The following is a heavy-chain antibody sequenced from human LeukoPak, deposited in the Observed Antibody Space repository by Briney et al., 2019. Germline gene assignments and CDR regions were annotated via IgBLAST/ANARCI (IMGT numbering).Heavy chain of an antibody. Sequence: GGSLRLSCAASGFTFSSYGMHWVRQAPGKGLEWVAVISYDGSNKYYADSVKGRFTISRDNSKNTLYLQMNSLRAEDTAVYYCAKTGLMTTVTGGENDAFDIWGQGTMVTVSS. CDR2: ISYDGSNK. CDR1: GFTFSSYG. V-gene: IGHV3-30*18. J-gene: IGHJ3*02. CDR3: AKTGLMTTVTGGENDAFDI. D-gene: IGHD4-17*01.